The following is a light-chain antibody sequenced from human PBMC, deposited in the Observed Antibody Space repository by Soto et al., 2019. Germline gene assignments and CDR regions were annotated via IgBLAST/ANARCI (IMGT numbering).Light chain of an antibody. CDR3: QQYGSSLTWT. V-gene: IGKV3-20*01. J-gene: IGKJ1*01. CDR2: GAS. Sequence: EIVLTQSPVTLSLSPGERATLACRASQSVSSSYLAWYQQKPGQAPRLLIYGASSRATGIPDRFSGSGSGTDFTPTISRLEPEDFAVYYCQQYGSSLTWTFGQGTKVDI. CDR1: QSVSSSY.